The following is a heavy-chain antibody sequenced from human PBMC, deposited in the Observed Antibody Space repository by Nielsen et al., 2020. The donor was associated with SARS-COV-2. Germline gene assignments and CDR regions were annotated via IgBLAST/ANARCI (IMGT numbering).Heavy chain of an antibody. V-gene: IGHV3-30*18. CDR2: ISYDGGKT. D-gene: IGHD3-10*01. Sequence: GESLKISCAASGFTFSRFAMHWVRQAPGKGLDWVAVISYDGGKTYYADSVKGRFTISRDNSNNTLYLEMNSLRADDTAVYYCAKARYYGSGSYYFGAPIFDFDYWGQGSLVTVSS. CDR1: GFTFSRFA. J-gene: IGHJ4*02. CDR3: AKARYYGSGSYYFGAPIFDFDY.